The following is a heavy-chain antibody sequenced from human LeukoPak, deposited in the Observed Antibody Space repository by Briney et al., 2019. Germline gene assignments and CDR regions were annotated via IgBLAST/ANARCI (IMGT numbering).Heavy chain of an antibody. V-gene: IGHV3-30*04. CDR2: ISYDGNSK. Sequence: TGGSLRLSCAASGFTFSSYAMHWVRQAPGKGLEWMTIISYDGNSKFYADSVKGRFTISRDNSRTTLYLQMNSLRAEDTAVYYCARGIGLVCSATSCYSGYFDSWGQGTLVTVSS. D-gene: IGHD2-2*01. CDR3: ARGIGLVCSATSCYSGYFDS. CDR1: GFTFSSYA. J-gene: IGHJ4*02.